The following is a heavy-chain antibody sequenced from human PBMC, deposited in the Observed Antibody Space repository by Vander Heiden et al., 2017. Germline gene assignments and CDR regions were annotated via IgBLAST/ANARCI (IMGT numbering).Heavy chain of an antibody. CDR3: ARTLYDFWSGAGYYYYGMDV. Sequence: QVQLVQSGAEVKKTGSWVNVSCKAPGGIFSSHAIGWVRQAPGQGLEWMGGIIPIYGTANYAQKFQGRVTITADKSTSTAYMELSSLRSEDTAVYYCARTLYDFWSGAGYYYYGMDVWGQGTTVTVSS. V-gene: IGHV1-69*06. J-gene: IGHJ6*02. D-gene: IGHD3-3*01. CDR1: GGIFSSHA. CDR2: IIPIYGTA.